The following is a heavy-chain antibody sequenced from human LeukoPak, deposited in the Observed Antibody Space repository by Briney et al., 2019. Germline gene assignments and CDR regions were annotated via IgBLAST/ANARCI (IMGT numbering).Heavy chain of an antibody. CDR2: IYYSGRT. J-gene: IGHJ4*02. V-gene: IGHV4-39*01. CDR3: ARHILGAGGY. Sequence: SETLSLTCTVSGGSISSSSSYYWGWIRQPPGKGLEWIGSIYYSGRTYCNPSLKSRVTVSVDTSKNQFSLKLSSVIAADTAVYYCARHILGAGGYWGQGTLVTVSS. CDR1: GGSISSSSSYY. D-gene: IGHD1-26*01.